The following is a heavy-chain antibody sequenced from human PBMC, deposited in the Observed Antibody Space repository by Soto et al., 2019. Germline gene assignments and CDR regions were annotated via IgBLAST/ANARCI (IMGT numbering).Heavy chain of an antibody. CDR3: AKEIIAAAGNYPFDY. CDR2: ISWNSGSI. Sequence: GGSLRLSCAASGFTFDDYAMHWVRQAPGKGLEWVSGISWNSGSIGYADSVKGRFTISRDNAKNSLYLQMNSLRAEDTALYYCAKEIIAAAGNYPFDYWGQGTLVTVSS. V-gene: IGHV3-9*01. J-gene: IGHJ4*02. D-gene: IGHD6-13*01. CDR1: GFTFDDYA.